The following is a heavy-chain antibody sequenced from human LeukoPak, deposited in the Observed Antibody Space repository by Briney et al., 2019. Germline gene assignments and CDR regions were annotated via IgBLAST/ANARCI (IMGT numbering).Heavy chain of an antibody. D-gene: IGHD2-2*01. Sequence: GGSLRLSCAASGFTFSSYSMNWVRQAPGKGLEWVSSISSSSSYIYYADSVKGRFTISRDNAKNSLYLQMNSLRAEDTAVYYCARGSGYCSSTSCQGWFDPWGQGTLVTVSS. CDR2: ISSSSSYI. J-gene: IGHJ5*02. CDR3: ARGSGYCSSTSCQGWFDP. V-gene: IGHV3-21*01. CDR1: GFTFSSYS.